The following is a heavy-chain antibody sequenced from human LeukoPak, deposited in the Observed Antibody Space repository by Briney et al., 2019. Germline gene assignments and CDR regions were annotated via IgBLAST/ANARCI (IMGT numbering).Heavy chain of an antibody. CDR1: GYTFTSYG. CDR2: MNPNSGNT. J-gene: IGHJ6*03. V-gene: IGHV1-8*02. CDR3: ARGRRTMVRGVTWYYMDV. D-gene: IGHD3-10*01. Sequence: ASVKVSCKASGYTFTSYGINWVRQATGQGLEWMGWMNPNSGNTGYAQKFQGRVTMTRNTSISTAYMELSSLRSEDTAVYYCARGRRTMVRGVTWYYMDVWGKGTTVTISS.